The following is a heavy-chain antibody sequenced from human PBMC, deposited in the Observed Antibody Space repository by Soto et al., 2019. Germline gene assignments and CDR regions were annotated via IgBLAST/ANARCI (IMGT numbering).Heavy chain of an antibody. J-gene: IGHJ4*02. CDR1: GDSVSSNSAA. Sequence: SQTLSLTCAISGDSVSSNSAAWNWIRQSPSRGLEWLGRTYYRSTCYNDYAVSVKSRITINPDTSKNQFYLQLNSVTPEDTAVYYCARAAPRLIAGSSFFDYWGQGTLVTVSS. V-gene: IGHV6-1*01. CDR3: ARAAPRLIAGSSFFDY. D-gene: IGHD2-21*01. CDR2: TYYRSTCYN.